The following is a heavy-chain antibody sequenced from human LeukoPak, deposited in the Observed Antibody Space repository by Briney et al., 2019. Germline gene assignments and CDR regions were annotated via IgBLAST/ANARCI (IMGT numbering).Heavy chain of an antibody. CDR2: INPNGGDT. J-gene: IGHJ4*02. CDR3: ARVGFATSWSNFDY. V-gene: IGHV1-2*06. Sequence: ASVRVSCKASGYTFTGYYIHWVRQAPGHGLEWMGRINPNGGDTKYAQKFQGRVTMAGDTSISTAYMELNSLTSDDTAVYYCARVGFATSWSNFDYWGQGTLVTVSS. CDR1: GYTFTGYY. D-gene: IGHD2-2*01.